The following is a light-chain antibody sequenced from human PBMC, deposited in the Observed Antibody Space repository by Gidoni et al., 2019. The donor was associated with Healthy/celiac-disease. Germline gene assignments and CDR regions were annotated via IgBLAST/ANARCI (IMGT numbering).Light chain of an antibody. J-gene: IGKJ4*01. CDR1: QDISNY. V-gene: IGKV1-33*01. CDR3: QQYDNLPLT. CDR2: DAS. Sequence: PSSLSASVRDKVSITGQASQDISNYLDWYQQKPGKAPKLLIYDASNLETGVPARFSGSGSGTDFTFTISSLQAEDIATYYCQQYDNLPLTFGGGTKVEIK.